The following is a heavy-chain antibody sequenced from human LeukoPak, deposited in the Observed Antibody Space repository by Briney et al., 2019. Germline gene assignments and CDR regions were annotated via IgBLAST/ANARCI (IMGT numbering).Heavy chain of an antibody. D-gene: IGHD3-22*01. CDR3: ASYDKGGFDY. J-gene: IGHJ4*02. Sequence: SETLSLTCTVSGGSISSYYWSWIRQPPGKGLEWIGYIYYSGSTNYNPSLKSRVTISVDTSKNQFSLKLSSVTAADTAVYHCASYDKGGFDYWGQGTLVTVSS. V-gene: IGHV4-59*08. CDR1: GGSISSYY. CDR2: IYYSGST.